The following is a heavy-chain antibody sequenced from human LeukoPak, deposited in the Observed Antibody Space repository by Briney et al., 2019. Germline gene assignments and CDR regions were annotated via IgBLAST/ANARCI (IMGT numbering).Heavy chain of an antibody. Sequence: GASVKVSCKASGYTFTGYYMHWVRQAPGQGLEWMGRITPNSGGTNYAQKLQGRVTMTTDTSTSTAYMELRSLRSDDTAVYYCARVRALGYCSGGSCYALDYWGQGTLVTVFS. V-gene: IGHV1-2*06. D-gene: IGHD2-15*01. CDR1: GYTFTGYY. CDR3: ARVRALGYCSGGSCYALDY. J-gene: IGHJ4*02. CDR2: ITPNSGGT.